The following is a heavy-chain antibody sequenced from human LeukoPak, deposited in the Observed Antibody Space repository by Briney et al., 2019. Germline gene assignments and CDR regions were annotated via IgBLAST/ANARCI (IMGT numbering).Heavy chain of an antibody. V-gene: IGHV3-7*01. CDR1: GFTFSSYW. D-gene: IGHD3-3*01. CDR2: IKQDGSEK. J-gene: IGHJ5*02. Sequence: QPGGSLRLSCAASGFTFSSYWMSWVRQAPGKGLEWVANIKQDGSEKYYVDSVKGRFTISRDNSKNTLYLQMNSLRPEDTAVYYCARIHYDFWSGSDLWGQGTLVTVSS. CDR3: ARIHYDFWSGSDL.